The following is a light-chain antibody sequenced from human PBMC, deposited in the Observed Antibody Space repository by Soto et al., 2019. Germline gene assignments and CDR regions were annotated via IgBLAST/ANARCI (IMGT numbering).Light chain of an antibody. J-gene: IGKJ1*01. Sequence: EIVMTQSPATLSVSPGERASLSCRASQSVSSNLAWYQQKPGQAPRVLIYAASTRATGIPDRFSGSGSGTEFTLTISSLHSEDFGVYYCRQYDNWWTLGQGTKVDIK. CDR1: QSVSSN. CDR2: AAS. CDR3: RQYDNWWT. V-gene: IGKV3-15*01.